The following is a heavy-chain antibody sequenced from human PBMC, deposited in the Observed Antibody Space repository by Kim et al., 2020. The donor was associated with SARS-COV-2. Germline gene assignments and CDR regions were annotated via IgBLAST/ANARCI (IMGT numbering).Heavy chain of an antibody. J-gene: IGHJ4*02. CDR1: GGSISSSSYY. Sequence: SETLSLTCTVSGGSISSSSYYWGWIRQPPGKGLEWIGSIYYSGSTYYNPSLKSRVTISVDTSKNQFSLKLSSVTAADTAVYYCANSPDYFDYWGQGTLVTVSS. CDR3: ANSPDYFDY. CDR2: IYYSGST. V-gene: IGHV4-39*07.